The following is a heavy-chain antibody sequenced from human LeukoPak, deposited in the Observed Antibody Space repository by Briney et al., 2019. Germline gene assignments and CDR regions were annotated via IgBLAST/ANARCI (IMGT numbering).Heavy chain of an antibody. V-gene: IGHV3-11*06. CDR3: ARIFASYYYGRRDAFDI. Sequence: GGSLRLSCAASGFTFSDYYMSWIRQAPGKGLEWVSYISSSSSYTNYADSVKGRFTISRDNAKNSLYLQMNSLRAEDTAVYYCARIFASYYYGRRDAFDIWGQGTMVTVSS. CDR1: GFTFSDYY. CDR2: ISSSSSYT. D-gene: IGHD3-10*01. J-gene: IGHJ3*02.